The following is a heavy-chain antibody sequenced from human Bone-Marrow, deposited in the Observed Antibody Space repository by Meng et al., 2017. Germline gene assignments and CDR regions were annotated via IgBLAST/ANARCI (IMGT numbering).Heavy chain of an antibody. V-gene: IGHV1-69*05. Sequence: SVKVSCKASGYTFTSYGISWVRQAPGQGLEWMGGIIPIFGTANYAQKFQGRVTITTDESTSTAYMELSSLRSEDTAVYYCARERSLVSGYDHKYFDYWGQGTLVTVSS. CDR2: IIPIFGTA. J-gene: IGHJ4*02. CDR3: ARERSLVSGYDHKYFDY. D-gene: IGHD5-12*01. CDR1: GYTFTSYG.